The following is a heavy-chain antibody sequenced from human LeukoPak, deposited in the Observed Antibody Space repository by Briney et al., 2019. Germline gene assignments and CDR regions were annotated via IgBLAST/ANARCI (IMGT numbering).Heavy chain of an antibody. CDR2: IYYSGST. CDR3: ARLYDYVWGSYRTNWFDP. CDR1: GGSISSYY. D-gene: IGHD3-16*02. V-gene: IGHV4-59*08. J-gene: IGHJ5*02. Sequence: NPSETLSLTCTVSGGSISSYYWSWIRQPPGKGLEWIGYIYYSGSTNYNPSLKSRVTKSVDTSKNQFSLKLSSVTAADTAVYYCARLYDYVWGSYRTNWFDPWGQGTLVTVSS.